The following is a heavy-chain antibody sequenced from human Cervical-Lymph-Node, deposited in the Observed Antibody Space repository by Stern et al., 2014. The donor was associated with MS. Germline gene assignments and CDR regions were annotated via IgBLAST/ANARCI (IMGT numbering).Heavy chain of an antibody. Sequence: QLVQSGAEVKKPGDSVKVSCKASGYTFTSYAIHWVRQAPGQRLEWMGRINTANGDTYYSEKFQGRVTFTRDTSANTAYMELFSLTSEDTTVYYCGRGQQSFDPWGQGTLVTVSA. CDR3: GRGQQSFDP. CDR2: INTANGDT. J-gene: IGHJ5*02. V-gene: IGHV1-3*04. CDR1: GYTFTSYA. D-gene: IGHD6-13*01.